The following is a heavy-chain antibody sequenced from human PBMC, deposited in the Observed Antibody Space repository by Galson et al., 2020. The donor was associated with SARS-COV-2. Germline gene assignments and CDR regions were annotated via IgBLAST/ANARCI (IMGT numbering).Heavy chain of an antibody. J-gene: IGHJ6*02. CDR2: MHPGDSDT. CDR1: GSTLTRTW. V-gene: IGHV5-51*01. D-gene: IGHD6-19*01. CDR3: ARPGSGWTMDV. Sequence: GESLKISCQVSGSTLTRTWIGWVRQMPGKGLEWMGIMHPGDSDTSYSPSFQGQVTISADKSINTAYLQWRSLKASDTAIYYCARPGSGWTMDVWGQGTMVTVSS.